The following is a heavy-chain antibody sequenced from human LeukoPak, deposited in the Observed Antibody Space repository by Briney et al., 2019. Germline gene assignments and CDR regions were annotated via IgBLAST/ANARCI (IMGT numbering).Heavy chain of an antibody. V-gene: IGHV4-59*11. CDR2: IYYSGST. D-gene: IGHD6-6*01. J-gene: IGHJ5*02. CDR1: GGSISSRY. Sequence: SETLSLTCTVSGGSISSRYWSWIRQPPGKGLGWIGYIYYSGSTNYNPSLKSRVTISVDTSKNQFSLKLSSVTAADTAVYSCARHPASLYNWFDPWGQGTLVTVSS. CDR3: ARHPASLYNWFDP.